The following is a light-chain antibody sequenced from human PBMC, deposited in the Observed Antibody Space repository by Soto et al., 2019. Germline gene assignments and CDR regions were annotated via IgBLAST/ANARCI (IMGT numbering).Light chain of an antibody. CDR2: AAS. V-gene: IGKV1-6*01. CDR1: QGVGID. CDR3: LQDFNFPLT. J-gene: IGKJ4*01. Sequence: AIQMTQSPSSLYASVGDRVTITCRASQGVGIDLSWYQQKPGKAPNLLIYAASILQSGVPSRFSGSGSGTDFTLTISSLQPEDFATYYCLQDFNFPLTFGGGTKVEI.